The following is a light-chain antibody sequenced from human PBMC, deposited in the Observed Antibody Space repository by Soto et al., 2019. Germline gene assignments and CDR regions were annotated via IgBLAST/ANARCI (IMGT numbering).Light chain of an antibody. CDR2: DVN. Sequence: QSALTQPHSVSGSPGQSVAISCSGNSSDVGGYNYVSWYQQHPGKAPKLIIFDVNKGPSGVPDRFSGSKSGSTASLTISGLQAEDEADYYCCSYGGSFYVVGTGTKVTVL. CDR1: SSDVGGYNY. V-gene: IGLV2-11*01. J-gene: IGLJ1*01. CDR3: CSYGGSFYV.